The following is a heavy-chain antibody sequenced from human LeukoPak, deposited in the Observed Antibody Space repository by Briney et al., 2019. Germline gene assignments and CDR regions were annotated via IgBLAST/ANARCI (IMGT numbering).Heavy chain of an antibody. Sequence: ASVKVSCKASGYTCTSYAMNWVRQATGQGLEWMGWINTNTGNPTYAQGFTGRFVFSLDTSVSTAYLQISSLKAEGTAVYYCARKSIAAPIDYWGQGTLVTVSS. CDR3: ARKSIAAPIDY. J-gene: IGHJ4*02. CDR1: GYTCTSYA. D-gene: IGHD6-6*01. CDR2: INTNTGNP. V-gene: IGHV7-4-1*02.